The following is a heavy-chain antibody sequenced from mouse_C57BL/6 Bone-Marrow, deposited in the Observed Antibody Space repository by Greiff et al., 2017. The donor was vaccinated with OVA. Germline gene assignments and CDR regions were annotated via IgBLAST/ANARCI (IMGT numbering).Heavy chain of an antibody. CDR3: ARRSPWFAY. J-gene: IGHJ3*01. CDR2: ISSGGSYT. CDR1: GFTFSSYG. V-gene: IGHV5-6*01. Sequence: EVQGVESGGDLVKPGGSLKLSCAASGFTFSSYGMYWVRQTPDKRLEWVATISSGGSYTSYPHRVQGRFTISRDNAKNTLYLQMSSLKSEDTAMYYCARRSPWFAYWGQGTLVTVSA.